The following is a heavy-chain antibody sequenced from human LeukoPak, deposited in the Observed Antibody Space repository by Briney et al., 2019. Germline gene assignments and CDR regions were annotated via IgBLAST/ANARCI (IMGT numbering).Heavy chain of an antibody. Sequence: GGSRRLSCAASGFTFNSYEMNWVRQAPGKGLEWVSYISSGGDTIFYAGSVKGRSTISRDDAKNSLYLQMNSLRAEDTAVYYCAKLTVGSDYWGQGTLVTVSS. CDR1: GFTFNSYE. D-gene: IGHD1-26*01. CDR3: AKLTVGSDY. V-gene: IGHV3-48*03. J-gene: IGHJ4*02. CDR2: ISSGGDTI.